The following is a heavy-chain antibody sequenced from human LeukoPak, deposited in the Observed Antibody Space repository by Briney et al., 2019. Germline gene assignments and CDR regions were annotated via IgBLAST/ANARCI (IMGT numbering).Heavy chain of an antibody. CDR1: GGSISSYY. CDR3: ARVPVRWLPYYYYYGMDV. V-gene: IGHV4-59*12. Sequence: SETLSLTRTVSGGSISSYYWSWIRQPPGKGLEWIGYIYYSGSTNYNPSLKSRVTISVDTSKNQFSLKLSSVTAADTAVYYCARVPVRWLPYYYYYGMDVWGQGTTVTVSS. D-gene: IGHD6-19*01. CDR2: IYYSGST. J-gene: IGHJ6*02.